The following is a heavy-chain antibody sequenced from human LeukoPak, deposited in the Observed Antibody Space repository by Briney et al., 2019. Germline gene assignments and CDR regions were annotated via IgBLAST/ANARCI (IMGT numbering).Heavy chain of an antibody. V-gene: IGHV4-39*01. Sequence: PSETLSLTCTVSGGSISSSSYYWGWIRQPPGKGLEWIGSIYYSGSTYYNPFLKSRVTISVDTSKNQFSLKLSSVTAADTAVYYCASTRVVPAAPFDYWGQGTLVTVSS. CDR2: IYYSGST. CDR3: ASTRVVPAAPFDY. J-gene: IGHJ4*02. D-gene: IGHD2-2*01. CDR1: GGSISSSSYY.